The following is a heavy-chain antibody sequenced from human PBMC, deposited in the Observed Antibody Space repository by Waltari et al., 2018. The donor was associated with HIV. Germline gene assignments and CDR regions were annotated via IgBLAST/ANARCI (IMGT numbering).Heavy chain of an antibody. CDR2: IYYSGST. Sequence: QLQLQESGPGLVKPSETLSLTCTVSGGSISSSSYYWGWIRQPPGKGLEWIGSIYYSGSTYYNPSLKSRVTISVDTSKNQFSLKLSSVTAADTAVYYCARDPKYSSSSGGYNWFDPWGQGTLVTVSS. J-gene: IGHJ5*02. CDR1: GGSISSSSYY. CDR3: ARDPKYSSSSGGYNWFDP. D-gene: IGHD6-6*01. V-gene: IGHV4-39*07.